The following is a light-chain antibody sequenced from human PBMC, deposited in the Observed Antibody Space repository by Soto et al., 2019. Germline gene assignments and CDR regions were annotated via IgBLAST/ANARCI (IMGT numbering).Light chain of an antibody. CDR2: AAS. CDR3: QQYNSYRT. CDR1: QGISSW. Sequence: GASVTITFRASQGISSWLAWYQQKPGKAPKLLIYAASSLQSGVPSRFSGSGSGTEFTLTISSLQPDDFATYYCQQYNSYRTFGQGTKVDIK. J-gene: IGKJ1*01. V-gene: IGKV1D-16*01.